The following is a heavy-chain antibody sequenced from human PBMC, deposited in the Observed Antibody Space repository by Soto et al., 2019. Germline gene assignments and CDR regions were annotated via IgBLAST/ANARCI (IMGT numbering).Heavy chain of an antibody. J-gene: IGHJ5*02. D-gene: IGHD2-21*01. CDR2: IKQDGSER. Sequence: EVQLVESGGDLVQPGGSLRLSCAASGFTFSNYWMSWVRQAPGKGLEWVANIKQDGSERSYVDSVKGRFTISRDNAENSLYLQMNSLRAEDTAVYYCASARHIGPWGQGTLVTVSS. CDR1: GFTFSNYW. V-gene: IGHV3-7*01. CDR3: ASARHIGP.